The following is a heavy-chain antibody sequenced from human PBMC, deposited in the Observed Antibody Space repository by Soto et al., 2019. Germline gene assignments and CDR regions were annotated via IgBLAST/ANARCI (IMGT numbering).Heavy chain of an antibody. Sequence: SETLSLTCTVSGGSMRNYFWTWIRQPPGKGLEWIGYIHYSGTTSFFPSYNPSLRSRVTISEDTSKNQFSLKLLSVTTADTAVYYCARDTYSGYDFGLWGQGTLVTVSS. J-gene: IGHJ5*02. D-gene: IGHD5-12*01. CDR2: IHYSGTT. CDR3: ARDTYSGYDFGL. CDR1: GGSMRNYF. V-gene: IGHV4-59*01.